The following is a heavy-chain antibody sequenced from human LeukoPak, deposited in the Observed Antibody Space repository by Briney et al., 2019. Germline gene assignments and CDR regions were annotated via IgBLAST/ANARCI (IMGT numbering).Heavy chain of an antibody. CDR2: IYPGDSDT. Sequence: GESLKISCKGSGYSFTSYWIGWVRQMPGKGLEWMGIIYPGDSDTRYSPSFQGQVTISADKPISTAYLQWSSLKASDTAMYYCARLSYDSSGYYYFDYWGQGTLVTVSS. V-gene: IGHV5-51*01. D-gene: IGHD3-22*01. CDR3: ARLSYDSSGYYYFDY. J-gene: IGHJ4*02. CDR1: GYSFTSYW.